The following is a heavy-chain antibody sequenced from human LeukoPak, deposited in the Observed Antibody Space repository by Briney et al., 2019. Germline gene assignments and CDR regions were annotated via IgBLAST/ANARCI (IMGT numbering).Heavy chain of an antibody. Sequence: PGGSLRLSCAASGFIFSTYWMTWVRQAPGKGLEWVSFIYSDNTHYSDSVKGRFTITRDNSKNTLYLQMNSLRAEDTAVYYCARRAGAYSHPYDYWGQGTLVTVSS. V-gene: IGHV3-53*01. D-gene: IGHD4/OR15-4a*01. J-gene: IGHJ4*02. CDR3: ARRAGAYSHPYDY. CDR1: GFIFSTYW. CDR2: IYSDNT.